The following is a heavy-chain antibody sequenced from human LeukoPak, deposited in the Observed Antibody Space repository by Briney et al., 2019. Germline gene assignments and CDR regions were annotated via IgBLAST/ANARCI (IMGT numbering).Heavy chain of an antibody. D-gene: IGHD3-16*01. V-gene: IGHV4-59*06. CDR1: GGSISSYY. CDR2: IYYSGST. Sequence: SETLSLTCTVSGGSISSYYWSWIRQHPGKGLEWIGYIYYSGSTSYNPSLNSRVTISVDTSKNQFSLNLTSVTAADTAVYYCARDRGITGFFDSWGQGTLVTVSS. CDR3: ARDRGITGFFDS. J-gene: IGHJ4*02.